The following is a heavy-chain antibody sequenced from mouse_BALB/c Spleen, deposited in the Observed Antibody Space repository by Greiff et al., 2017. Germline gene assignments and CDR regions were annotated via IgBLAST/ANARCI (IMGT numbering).Heavy chain of an antibody. CDR1: GFTFSSYT. CDR2: ISSGGSYT. J-gene: IGHJ4*01. Sequence: EVMLVESGGGLVKPGGSLKLSCAASGFTFSSYTMSWVRQTPEKRLEWVATISSGGSYTYYPDSVKGRFTISRDNAKNTLYLQMSSLKSEDTAMYYCTRDRRGLLSYAMDYWGQGTSVTVSS. CDR3: TRDRRGLLSYAMDY. V-gene: IGHV5-6-4*01. D-gene: IGHD2-3*01.